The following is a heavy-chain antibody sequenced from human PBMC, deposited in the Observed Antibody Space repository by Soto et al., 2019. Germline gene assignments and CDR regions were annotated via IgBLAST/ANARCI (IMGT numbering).Heavy chain of an antibody. CDR3: ATSYESGFDP. V-gene: IGHV1-18*04. Sequence: QLQLVQSGAEVERPGASVRVSCKAYGYAFSKYGISWIRQAPGQGLEWMGWIRPDNGDTNYAQKFQGRVTMTTDTSSNTAYMELRSLRSDDTAVYYCATSYESGFDPWGQGTLVSVS. CDR2: IRPDNGDT. D-gene: IGHD5-12*01. CDR1: GYAFSKYG. J-gene: IGHJ5*02.